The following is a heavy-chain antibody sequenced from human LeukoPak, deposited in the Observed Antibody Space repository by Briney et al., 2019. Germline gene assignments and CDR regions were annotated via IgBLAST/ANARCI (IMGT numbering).Heavy chain of an antibody. Sequence: GGSLRLSCAASGFTFSSYVMSWVRQAPGKGLEWVSAISGSGGSTYYADSVKGRFTISRDNSKNTLYLQMNSLRAEDTAVYYCAKDHSPVLLWFGELLFGRGQGTLVTVSS. J-gene: IGHJ4*02. CDR2: ISGSGGST. D-gene: IGHD3-10*01. CDR3: AKDHSPVLLWFGELLFG. CDR1: GFTFSSYV. V-gene: IGHV3-23*01.